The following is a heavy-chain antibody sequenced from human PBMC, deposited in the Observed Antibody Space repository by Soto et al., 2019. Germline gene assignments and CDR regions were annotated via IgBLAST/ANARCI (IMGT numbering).Heavy chain of an antibody. CDR3: ARGGRSSSSYYYYGMDV. V-gene: IGHV1-69*13. J-gene: IGHJ6*02. CDR2: IIPIFGTA. D-gene: IGHD6-6*01. CDR1: GGTFSSYA. Sequence: VASVKVSCKASGGTFSSYAISWVRQAPGQGLEWMGGIIPIFGTANYAQKFQGRVTITADESTSTAYMELSSLRSEDTAVYYCARGGRSSSSYYYYGMDVWGQGTTVTVSS.